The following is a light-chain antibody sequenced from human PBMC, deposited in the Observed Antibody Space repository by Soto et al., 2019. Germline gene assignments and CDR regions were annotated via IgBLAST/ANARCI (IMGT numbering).Light chain of an antibody. CDR1: QSIYRW. CDR3: QQYNCYV. V-gene: IGKV1-5*03. Sequence: DIQLTQSPSTLSASVGDRVNITCRASQSIYRWLAWYQQKPGEAPKLLIYKASTLENGVSSRFSGSGSGTEFTLTISRLQPHDLATYYCQQYNCYVFCQGIKLEIK. J-gene: IGKJ2*01. CDR2: KAS.